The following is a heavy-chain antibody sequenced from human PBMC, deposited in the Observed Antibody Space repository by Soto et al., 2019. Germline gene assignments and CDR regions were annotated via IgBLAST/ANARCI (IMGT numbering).Heavy chain of an antibody. CDR3: ARGVRSWGPEYFQH. D-gene: IGHD3-10*01. Sequence: EVQLVESGGGLIQPGGSLRLSCAASGFTVSSNYMSWVRQAPGKGLEWVSVIYSGGSTYYADSVKGRFTISRDNSKNTLYLQMNSLRAEDTAVYYCARGVRSWGPEYFQHWGQGTLVTVSS. V-gene: IGHV3-53*01. J-gene: IGHJ1*01. CDR2: IYSGGST. CDR1: GFTVSSNY.